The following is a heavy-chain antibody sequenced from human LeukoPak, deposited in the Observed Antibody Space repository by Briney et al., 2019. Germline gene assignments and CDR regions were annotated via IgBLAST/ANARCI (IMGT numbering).Heavy chain of an antibody. D-gene: IGHD3-3*01. Sequence: SETLSLTCAVSGYSISSGYYWGWIRQPPRKGLEWIGSIYHTGSTYYNPSLKSRVTISLDTSKNQFSLKLTSVTAADTAVYYCARGPRGETIFGVLLYWLDPWGQGTLVTVFS. J-gene: IGHJ5*02. CDR1: GYSISSGYY. CDR3: ARGPRGETIFGVLLYWLDP. CDR2: IYHTGST. V-gene: IGHV4-38-2*01.